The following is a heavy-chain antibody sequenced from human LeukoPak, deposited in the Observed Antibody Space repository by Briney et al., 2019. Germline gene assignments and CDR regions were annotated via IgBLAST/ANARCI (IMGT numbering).Heavy chain of an antibody. CDR1: GFTFSSYW. CDR2: ISYDGSNK. V-gene: IGHV3-30-3*01. J-gene: IGHJ4*02. Sequence: GGSLRLSCAASGFTFSSYWMSWVRQAPGKGLEWVAVISYDGSNKYYADSVKGRFTISRDNSKNTLYLQMNSLRAEDTAVYYCARENGDYGPFDYWGQGTLVTVSS. CDR3: ARENGDYGPFDY. D-gene: IGHD4-17*01.